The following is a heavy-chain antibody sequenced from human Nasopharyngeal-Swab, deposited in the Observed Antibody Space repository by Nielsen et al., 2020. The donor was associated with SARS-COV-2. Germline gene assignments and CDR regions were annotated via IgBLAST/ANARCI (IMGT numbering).Heavy chain of an antibody. J-gene: IGHJ4*02. D-gene: IGHD5-12*01. Sequence: GESLKISCAASGFTFSSCAMHWVRQAPGKGLEWVAVISYDGSNKYYADSVKGRFTISRDNSKNTLYLQMNSLRAEDTAVYYCARVERGYSGYDGWGQGTLVTVSS. CDR2: ISYDGSNK. V-gene: IGHV3-30-3*01. CDR1: GFTFSSCA. CDR3: ARVERGYSGYDG.